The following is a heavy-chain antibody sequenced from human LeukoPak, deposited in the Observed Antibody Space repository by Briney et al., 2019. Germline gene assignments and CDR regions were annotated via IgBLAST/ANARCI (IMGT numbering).Heavy chain of an antibody. CDR1: GFTFSNYA. D-gene: IGHD6-19*01. J-gene: IGHJ5*02. V-gene: IGHV3-30*04. CDR3: ARGIAVSWFDP. CDR2: ISYDGSNK. Sequence: PGGSLRLSCAASGFTFSNYAMNWVRQAPGKGLEWVAVISYDGSNKYYADSVKGRFTISRDNSKNTLYLQMNSLRAEDTAVYYCARGIAVSWFDPWGQGTLVTVSS.